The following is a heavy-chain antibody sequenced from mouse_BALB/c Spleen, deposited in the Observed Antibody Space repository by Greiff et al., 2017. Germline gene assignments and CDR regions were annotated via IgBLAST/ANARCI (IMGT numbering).Heavy chain of an antibody. D-gene: IGHD1-1*01. CDR3: ASPEITTSCGFAY. J-gene: IGHJ3*01. V-gene: IGHV2-4-1*01. Sequence: QVQLQQSGPGLVQPSQSLSITCTVSGFSLTSYGVHWVRQSPGKGLEWLGVIWSGGSTDYNAAFISRLSISKDNSKSQVFFKMNSLQADDTAIYYFASPEITTSCGFAYWGQVTLVTVSA. CDR2: IWSGGST. CDR1: GFSLTSYG.